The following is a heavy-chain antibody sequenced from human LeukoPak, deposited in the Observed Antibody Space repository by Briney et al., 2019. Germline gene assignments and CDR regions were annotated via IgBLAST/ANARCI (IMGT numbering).Heavy chain of an antibody. CDR1: GGSISSDY. Sequence: SETLSLTCTVSGGSISSDYWSWIRQPAGKGLEGIGRIYSSGSTNYNPSLKSRVTMSVDTSKNQFSLKLSSVIAADTAVYYCVGWSATRIDYWGQGTLVTVSS. J-gene: IGHJ4*02. CDR2: IYSSGST. V-gene: IGHV4-4*07. D-gene: IGHD3-3*01. CDR3: VGWSATRIDY.